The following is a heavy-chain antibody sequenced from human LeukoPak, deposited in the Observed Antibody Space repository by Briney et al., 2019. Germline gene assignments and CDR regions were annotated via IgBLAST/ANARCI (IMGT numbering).Heavy chain of an antibody. V-gene: IGHV4-59*01. CDR2: IYYSGST. CDR3: ASSKWELLLGAFDY. D-gene: IGHD1-26*01. J-gene: IGHJ4*02. CDR1: GGSISSYY. Sequence: SETLSLTCTVSGGSISSYYWSWIRQPPGEGLEWIGYIYYSGSTNYNPSLKSRVTISVDTSKNQFSLKLSSVTAADTAVYYCASSKWELLLGAFDYWGQGTLVTVSS.